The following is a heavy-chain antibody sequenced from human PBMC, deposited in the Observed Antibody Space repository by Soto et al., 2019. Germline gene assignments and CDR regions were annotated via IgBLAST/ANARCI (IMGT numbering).Heavy chain of an antibody. V-gene: IGHV4-38-2*01. Sequence: LSLTCAVSGYSISSGYYWGWIRQPPGKGLEWIGSIYHSGSTYYNPSLKSRVTISVDTSKNQFSLKLSSVTAADTAVYYCARVRYSSSSEGWFDPWGQGTLVTVSS. CDR1: GYSISSGYY. J-gene: IGHJ5*02. CDR3: ARVRYSSSSEGWFDP. CDR2: IYHSGST. D-gene: IGHD6-6*01.